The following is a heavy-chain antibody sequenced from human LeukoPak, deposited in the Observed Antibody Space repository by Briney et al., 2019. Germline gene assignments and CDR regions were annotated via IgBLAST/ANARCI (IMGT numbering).Heavy chain of an antibody. V-gene: IGHV3-30-3*01. Sequence: GRSLRLSCAASGFTFSSYAMHWVRQAPGKGLEWVAVISYDGSNKYYADSVKGRFTISRDNSKNTLYLQMNSLRAEDTAVYYCARVGIASSRFYYYYMDVWGKGTTVTVSS. CDR1: GFTFSSYA. CDR3: ARVGIASSRFYYYYMDV. D-gene: IGHD6-13*01. CDR2: ISYDGSNK. J-gene: IGHJ6*03.